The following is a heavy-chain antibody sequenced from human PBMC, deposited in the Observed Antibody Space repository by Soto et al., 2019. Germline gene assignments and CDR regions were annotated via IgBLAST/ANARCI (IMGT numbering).Heavy chain of an antibody. Sequence: SETLSLTCAVYGGSFSGYYWSWIRQPPGKGLEWIGEINHSGSTNYNPSLKSRVTISVDTSKNQFSLKLSSVTAADTAVYYCARMTVRYCSGGSCYPSFSYYGMDVWGQGTTVTV. V-gene: IGHV4-34*01. CDR1: GGSFSGYY. CDR3: ARMTVRYCSGGSCYPSFSYYGMDV. CDR2: INHSGST. D-gene: IGHD2-15*01. J-gene: IGHJ6*02.